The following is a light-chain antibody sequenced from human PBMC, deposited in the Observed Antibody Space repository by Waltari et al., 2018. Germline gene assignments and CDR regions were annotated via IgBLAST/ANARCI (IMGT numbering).Light chain of an antibody. V-gene: IGKV1-33*01. CDR2: DAS. CDR1: QDIYQY. J-gene: IGKJ5*01. CDR3: QQYDYLGSIT. Sequence: DIQMTQSPPSLSASVGDRVTITCQASQDIYQYLNWYQQKPGKAPKLLIYDASNLERGVPSRFSGVGSGTDFSFTISSLQPDDIATYYCQQYDYLGSITFGQGTRLEIK.